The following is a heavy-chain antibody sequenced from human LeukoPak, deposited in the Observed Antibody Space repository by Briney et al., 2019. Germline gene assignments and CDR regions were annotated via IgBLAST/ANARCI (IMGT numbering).Heavy chain of an antibody. J-gene: IGHJ4*02. D-gene: IGHD3-10*01. CDR2: IHYDGARS. CDR1: AFTFSTYG. CDR3: AKAIWVAATSSWFCLDY. Sequence: GGSLRLSCAASAFTFSTYGMHWVRQAPGKGLEWVAFIHYDGARSYYADSVKGRFTISRDNSRNTLYLQMNSLRPEDTAVYYCAKAIWVAATSSWFCLDYWGQGTLVTVSS. V-gene: IGHV3-30*02.